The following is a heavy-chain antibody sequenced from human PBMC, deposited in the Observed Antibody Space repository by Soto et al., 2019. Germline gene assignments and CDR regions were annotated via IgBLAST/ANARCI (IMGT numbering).Heavy chain of an antibody. J-gene: IGHJ4*02. CDR2: TSYDGSNI. CDR3: AKARAFVRGGQGGDFDY. Sequence: QVPLVESGGGVVQPGRSLRLSCEASGFTFRNYGMHWVRQAPGKGPEWVAFTSYDGSNIYYADSVKGRFTISRDNSKDTLYLQMNSLRTEDTAVYYCAKARAFVRGGQGGDFDYWGQGTLVTVSS. CDR1: GFTFRNYG. V-gene: IGHV3-30*18. D-gene: IGHD6-6*01.